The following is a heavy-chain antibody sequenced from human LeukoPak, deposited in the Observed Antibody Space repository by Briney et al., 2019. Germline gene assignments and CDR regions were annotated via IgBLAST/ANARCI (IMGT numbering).Heavy chain of an antibody. Sequence: GGSLRLSCAASGFTVSTNYMSWVRQAPGKGLEWVSVIYAGGDTYYAESVKGRFTISRDNSKNTLYLQVNSLRAEDTAVYYCARESVRGVQFDYWAREPWSPSPQ. J-gene: IGHJ4*02. D-gene: IGHD3-10*01. CDR2: IYAGGDT. CDR1: GFTVSTNY. V-gene: IGHV3-66*01. CDR3: ARESVRGVQFDY.